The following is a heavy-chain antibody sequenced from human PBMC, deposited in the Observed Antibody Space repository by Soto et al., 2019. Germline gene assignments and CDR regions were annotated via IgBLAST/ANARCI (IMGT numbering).Heavy chain of an antibody. CDR2: IYYSGST. V-gene: IGHV4-59*01. D-gene: IGHD3-16*02. CDR1: GGSISSYY. CDR3: ARGKEDIWGSYRSRPYYYYYYMDV. J-gene: IGHJ6*03. Sequence: SETLSLTCTVSGGSISSYYWSWIRQPPGKGLEWIGYIYYSGSTNYDPSLKSRVTISVDTSKNQFSLKLSSVTAADTAVYYCARGKEDIWGSYRSRPYYYYYYMDVWGKGTTVTVSS.